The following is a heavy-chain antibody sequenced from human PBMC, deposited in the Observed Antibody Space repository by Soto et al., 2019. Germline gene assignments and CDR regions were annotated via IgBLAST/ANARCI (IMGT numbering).Heavy chain of an antibody. CDR3: AKSPITIFGVVIKIEYYYYGMDV. CDR2: ISGSGGST. J-gene: IGHJ6*02. CDR1: GFTFSSYA. Sequence: LRLSCAASGFTFSSYAMSWVRQAPGKGLEWVSAISGSGGSTYYADSVKGRFTISRDNSKNTLYLQMNSLRAEDTAVYYCAKSPITIFGVVIKIEYYYYGMDVWGQGTTVTSP. V-gene: IGHV3-23*01. D-gene: IGHD3-3*01.